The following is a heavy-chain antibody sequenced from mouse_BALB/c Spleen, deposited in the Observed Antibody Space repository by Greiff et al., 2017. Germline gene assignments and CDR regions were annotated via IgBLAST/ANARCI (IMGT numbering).Heavy chain of an antibody. CDR1: GFNIKDTY. CDR2: IDPANGNT. Sequence: VHVKQSGAELVKPGASVKLSCTASGFNIKDTYMHWVKQRPEQGLEWIGRIDPANGNTKYDPKFQGKATITADTSSNTAYLQLSSLTSEDTAVYYCALDSSGYVTAMDYWGQGTSVTVSS. J-gene: IGHJ4*01. D-gene: IGHD3-2*01. V-gene: IGHV14-3*02. CDR3: ALDSSGYVTAMDY.